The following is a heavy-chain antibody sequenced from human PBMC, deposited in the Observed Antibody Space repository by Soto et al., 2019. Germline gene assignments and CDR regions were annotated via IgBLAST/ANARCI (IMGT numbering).Heavy chain of an antibody. V-gene: IGHV3-23*01. CDR3: ARKVPGSTSRPDYWYFDL. CDR2: ISGGGDAP. D-gene: IGHD3-10*01. Sequence: EVQLLEPGGGLVQPGGSLRLSCAGSGFTFINYAMNWVRQAPGKGLEWVSTISGGGDAPFFADSVRGRFTISRDNSKNTVTLQMNNLGVDDTAVYFCARKVPGSTSRPDYWYFDLWGRGTLVTVSS. J-gene: IGHJ2*01. CDR1: GFTFINYA.